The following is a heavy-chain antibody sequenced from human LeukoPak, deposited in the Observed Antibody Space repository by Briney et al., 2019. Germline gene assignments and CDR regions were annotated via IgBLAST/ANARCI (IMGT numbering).Heavy chain of an antibody. D-gene: IGHD6-25*01. V-gene: IGHV4-30-4*01. Sequence: PSQTLSLTCTVSSGSITSGDYYWSWVRQPPGKGLEWIGYIYYSGNTYYNPSLTGRVTMSIDTSENHFSLKLTSVTAADTALYYCARSEAAAGPLTFDVWGPGTMVIVSA. CDR1: SGSITSGDYY. CDR2: IYYSGNT. J-gene: IGHJ3*01. CDR3: ARSEAAAGPLTFDV.